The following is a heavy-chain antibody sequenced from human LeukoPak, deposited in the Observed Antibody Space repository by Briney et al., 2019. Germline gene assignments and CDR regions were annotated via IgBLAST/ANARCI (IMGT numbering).Heavy chain of an antibody. J-gene: IGHJ2*01. D-gene: IGHD2-2*01. CDR1: GYTFTIYY. CDR2: INPSGGST. Sequence: ASVTVSCKASGYTFTIYYMHWVRQAPGQGLEWMGIINPSGGSTSYAQKFQGRVTMTRDTSTSTVYMELSSLRSEDTAVYYCARASLAQPLFDLWGRGTLVTVSS. V-gene: IGHV1-46*01. CDR3: ARASLAQPLFDL.